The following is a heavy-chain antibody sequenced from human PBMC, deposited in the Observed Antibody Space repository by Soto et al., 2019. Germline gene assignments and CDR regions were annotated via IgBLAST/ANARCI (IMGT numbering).Heavy chain of an antibody. J-gene: IGHJ4*02. CDR1: GFTFGDYA. CDR3: ARSFAGCSNTDCRDFDY. CDR2: IRSEAYGGTP. D-gene: IGHD2-2*01. V-gene: IGHV3-49*04. Sequence: GGSLRLSCTGSGFTFGDYAVNWVRQAPGKGQEWVGFIRSEAYGGTPEYAASAKGIFSISRDDSKSIAYLQMNSLKTEDTAVYYCARSFAGCSNTDCRDFDYWGQGALVTVSS.